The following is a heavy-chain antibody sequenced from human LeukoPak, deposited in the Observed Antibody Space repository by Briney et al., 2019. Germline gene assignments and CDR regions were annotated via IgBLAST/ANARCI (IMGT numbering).Heavy chain of an antibody. D-gene: IGHD1-26*01. Sequence: SETLSLTCSVSGGSISSGSYYWNWIRQPAGKGLDWIGRIYTSGTTNYNPSLKSRVSISMDTSKNQFSLKLSSVTAADTALYYWAGGWGLQTFDFWGEGTVVTVSS. J-gene: IGHJ4*02. CDR1: GGSISSGSYY. V-gene: IGHV4-61*02. CDR3: AGGWGLQTFDF. CDR2: IYTSGTT.